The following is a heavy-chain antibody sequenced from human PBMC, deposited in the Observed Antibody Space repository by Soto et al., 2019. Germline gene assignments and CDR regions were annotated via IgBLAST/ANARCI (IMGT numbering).Heavy chain of an antibody. V-gene: IGHV6-1*01. CDR3: ARERATSERVLRTYFDY. CDR2: TYYRSKWYN. Sequence: KQSQTLSLTCAISGDSVSSNSAAWNWIRQSPSRGLEWLGRTYYRSKWYNDYAVSVKSRITINPDTSKNQFSLQLNSVTPEDTAVYYCARERATSERVLRTYFDYWGQGTLVTVSS. CDR1: GDSVSSNSAA. J-gene: IGHJ4*02. D-gene: IGHD2-2*01.